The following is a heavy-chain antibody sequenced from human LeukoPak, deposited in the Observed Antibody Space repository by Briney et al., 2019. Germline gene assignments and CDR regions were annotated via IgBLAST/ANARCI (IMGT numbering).Heavy chain of an antibody. CDR1: GYTFTGYY. CDR3: ARGLPGYYDSSGYYYVGGFDY. D-gene: IGHD3-22*01. J-gene: IGHJ4*02. V-gene: IGHV1-2*06. CDR2: INPNSGGT. Sequence: ASVKVSCKASGYTFTGYYMHWVRQAPGQGLEWMGRINPNSGGTNYAQEFQGRVTMTRDTSISTAYMELSRLRSDDTAVYYCARGLPGYYDSSGYYYVGGFDYWGQGTLVTVSS.